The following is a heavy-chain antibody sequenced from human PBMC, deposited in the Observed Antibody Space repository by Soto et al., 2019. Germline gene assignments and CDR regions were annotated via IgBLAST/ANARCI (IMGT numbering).Heavy chain of an antibody. J-gene: IGHJ2*01. CDR1: GFTFSNYA. Sequence: EVQVLESGGGLVQPGGSLRLSCAASGFTFSNYAMSWVRQAPGKGLEWVSTIHGGGGYTHYTDSVKGRFTISRDNSTNTLFLQMNSLRAEDTAVYYCAKNRGSGSYTNWNFDVWGRGTLVTVSS. D-gene: IGHD1-26*01. V-gene: IGHV3-23*01. CDR3: AKNRGSGSYTNWNFDV. CDR2: IHGGGGYT.